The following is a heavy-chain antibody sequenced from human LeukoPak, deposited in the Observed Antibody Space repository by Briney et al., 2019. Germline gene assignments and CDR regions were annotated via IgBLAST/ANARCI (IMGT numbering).Heavy chain of an antibody. D-gene: IGHD6-19*01. CDR1: GGSFSGYY. Sequence: PSETLSLTCAVYGGSFSGYYWSWIRQPPGKGLEWIGEINHSGSTNYNPSLKSRVTISVDTSKNQFSLKLSSVTAADTAVYYCARLEGSGWPLNWGQGTLVTVSS. J-gene: IGHJ4*02. CDR2: INHSGST. CDR3: ARLEGSGWPLN. V-gene: IGHV4-34*01.